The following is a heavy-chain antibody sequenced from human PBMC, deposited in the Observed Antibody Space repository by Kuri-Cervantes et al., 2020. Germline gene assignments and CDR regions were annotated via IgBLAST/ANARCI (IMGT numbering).Heavy chain of an antibody. J-gene: IGHJ4*02. CDR2: IYYSGST. V-gene: IGHV4-59*08. Sequence: SETLSLTCTVSGGSISSYYWSWIRQPPGKGLEWIGYIYYSGSTYYNPSLKSRVTISVDTSKNQFSLKLSSVTAADTAVYYCASRARIAVAGYDYWGQGTLVTDSS. CDR3: ASRARIAVAGYDY. D-gene: IGHD6-19*01. CDR1: GGSISSYY.